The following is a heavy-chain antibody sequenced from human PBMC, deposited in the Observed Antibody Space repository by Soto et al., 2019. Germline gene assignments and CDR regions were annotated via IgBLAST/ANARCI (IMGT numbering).Heavy chain of an antibody. D-gene: IGHD6-13*01. CDR2: IYYSGST. Sequence: SETLSLTCTVSGGSISSYYWSWIRQPPGKGLEWIGYIYYSGSTNYNPSLKSRVTISVDTSKNQFSLKLSSVTAADTAVYYCARGACCSSYYYYYYMDVWGKGTTVTVSS. CDR3: ARGACCSSYYYYYYMDV. V-gene: IGHV4-59*01. J-gene: IGHJ6*03. CDR1: GGSISSYY.